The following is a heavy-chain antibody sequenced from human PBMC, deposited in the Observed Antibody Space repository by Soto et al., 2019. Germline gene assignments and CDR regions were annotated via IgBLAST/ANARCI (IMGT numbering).Heavy chain of an antibody. CDR1: GFTFSSYS. V-gene: IGHV3-21*03. D-gene: IGHD5-12*01. Sequence: GGSLRLSCAASGFTFSSYSMNWVRQAPGKGLEWVSSISSSSSYIYYADSVKGRFTISRDNAKNSLYLQMNSLKTEDTAVYYCTREEVDIVATTYFDYWGQGTLVTVSS. J-gene: IGHJ4*02. CDR2: ISSSSSYI. CDR3: TREEVDIVATTYFDY.